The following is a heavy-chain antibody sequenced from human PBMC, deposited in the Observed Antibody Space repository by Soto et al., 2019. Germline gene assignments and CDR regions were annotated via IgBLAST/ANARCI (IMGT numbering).Heavy chain of an antibody. J-gene: IGHJ4*02. Sequence: PGESLKISCKGSGYSFAGYWITWVRQKPGKGLEWMGRIDPSNSQTYYSPSFRGHVTISATKSITTVFLQWSSLRASDTAMYYCARQIYDSDTGPNFQYYFDSWGQGTPVTVSS. V-gene: IGHV5-10-1*01. CDR1: GYSFAGYW. CDR2: IDPSNSQT. CDR3: ARQIYDSDTGPNFQYYFDS. D-gene: IGHD3-22*01.